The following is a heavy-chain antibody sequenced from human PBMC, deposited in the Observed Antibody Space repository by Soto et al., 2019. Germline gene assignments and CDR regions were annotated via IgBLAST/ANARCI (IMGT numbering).Heavy chain of an antibody. D-gene: IGHD2-15*01. Sequence: QVQLVDSGGGVVQPGSSLRLSCAASRFTFRSDGMHWVRHALGKGLEWVAVIRYDGSNKYYADSVTGRFTISRDNSQTTLCLQMTSLRVQVTAVYYCARDSCSGGSCCRTDMPVWGQAPTVTVFS. CDR3: ARDSCSGGSCCRTDMPV. J-gene: IGHJ6*02. CDR2: IRYDGSNK. CDR1: RFTFRSDG. V-gene: IGHV3-33*01.